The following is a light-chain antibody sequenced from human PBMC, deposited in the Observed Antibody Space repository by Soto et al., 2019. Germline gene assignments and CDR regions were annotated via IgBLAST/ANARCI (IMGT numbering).Light chain of an antibody. CDR3: QQQYNPCT. Sequence: VLTQSPATLSLSAGERATLSCRASQSVGNYLAWYQQKSGQAPNLLIYGASNRATGIPARFSGSRSGTDFTLTISRQEPEDFAVYYYQQQYNPCTFGQGTRVEIK. CDR1: QSVGNY. CDR2: GAS. J-gene: IGKJ1*01. V-gene: IGKV3-11*01.